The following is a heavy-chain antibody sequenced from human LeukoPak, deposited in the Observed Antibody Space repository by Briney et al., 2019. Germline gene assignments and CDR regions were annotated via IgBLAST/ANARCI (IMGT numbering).Heavy chain of an antibody. Sequence: PGGSLRLSCAASGFTFSSYAMHWVRQAPGKGLEWVAVISYDGSNTYYADSVKGRFTISRDNSKNTLYLQMNSLRAEDTAVYYCARDRQAWYTHFDYWGQGTLVTVSS. V-gene: IGHV3-30-3*01. D-gene: IGHD1-14*01. CDR3: ARDRQAWYTHFDY. CDR2: ISYDGSNT. J-gene: IGHJ4*02. CDR1: GFTFSSYA.